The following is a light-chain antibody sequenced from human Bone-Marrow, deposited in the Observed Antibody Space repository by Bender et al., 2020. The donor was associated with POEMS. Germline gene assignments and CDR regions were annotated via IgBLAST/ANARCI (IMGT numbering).Light chain of an antibody. CDR3: FAAADNDRV. V-gene: IGLV1-44*01. J-gene: IGLJ3*02. Sequence: QSVLTQPPSASGTPGQRVTISCSGGSSNIGAHAVNWYQHLPGTAPKLLIYSSHRRPSEVPDRFSGSRSGTSASLAISGLQSEDEADYYCFAAADNDRVFGGGTRLTVL. CDR2: SSH. CDR1: SSNIGAHA.